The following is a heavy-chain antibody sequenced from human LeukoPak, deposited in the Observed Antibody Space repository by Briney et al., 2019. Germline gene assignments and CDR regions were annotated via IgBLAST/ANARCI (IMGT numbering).Heavy chain of an antibody. D-gene: IGHD2-8*01. CDR3: ARDGLYCTNGVCSSDI. CDR1: AYTFISYA. Sequence: ASVKVSCKASAYTFISYAMNWVRQAPGQGLEWMGKINPSSGGTGYAQKFQGRVTMTRDTSTSTVYMELTSLRSEDTAVYYCARDGLYCTNGVCSSDIWGQGTLVTVSS. CDR2: INPSSGGT. J-gene: IGHJ3*02. V-gene: IGHV1-46*01.